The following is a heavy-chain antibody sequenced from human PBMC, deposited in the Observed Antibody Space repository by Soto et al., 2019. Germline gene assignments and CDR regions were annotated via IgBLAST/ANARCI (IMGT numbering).Heavy chain of an antibody. CDR1: GYTFTSYG. J-gene: IGHJ5*02. Sequence: GASVKVSCKASGYTFTSYGISWVRQAPGQGLEWMGWISAYNGNTNYAQKLQGRVTMTTDTSTSTAYMELRSLRSDDTAVYYCARDSIAVDPSGMVGFDPWGQGTLVTVSS. D-gene: IGHD6-19*01. V-gene: IGHV1-18*01. CDR3: ARDSIAVDPSGMVGFDP. CDR2: ISAYNGNT.